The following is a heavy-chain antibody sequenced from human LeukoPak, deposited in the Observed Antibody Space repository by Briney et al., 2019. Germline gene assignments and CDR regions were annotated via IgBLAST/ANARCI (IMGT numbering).Heavy chain of an antibody. CDR3: ARGVGNGYYYYGMDV. CDR2: INHSGST. D-gene: IGHD1-1*01. V-gene: IGHV4-34*01. CDR1: GGSFSGYY. J-gene: IGHJ6*02. Sequence: SETLSLTCAVYGGSFSGYYSSWVRQPPGKGLEWIWEINHSGSTNYNPSLKSGVTISVDTSKNQFSLKLSSVAAADTAVYCCARGVGNGYYYYGMDVWGQGTTVTVSS.